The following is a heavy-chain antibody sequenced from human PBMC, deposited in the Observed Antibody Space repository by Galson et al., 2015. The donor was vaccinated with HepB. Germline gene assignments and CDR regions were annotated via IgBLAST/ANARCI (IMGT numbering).Heavy chain of an antibody. CDR1: GGSFSGYY. CDR2: INHSGST. CDR3: ARGHDLRWLLAEGGGYNGMDV. D-gene: IGHD4-23*01. V-gene: IGHV4-34*01. Sequence: LTCAVYGGSFSGYYWSWIRQPPGKGLEWIGEINHSGSTNYNPSLKSRVTISVDTSKNQFSLKLSSVTAADTAVYYCARGHDLRWLLAEGGGYNGMDVWGQGTTVTVSS. J-gene: IGHJ6*02.